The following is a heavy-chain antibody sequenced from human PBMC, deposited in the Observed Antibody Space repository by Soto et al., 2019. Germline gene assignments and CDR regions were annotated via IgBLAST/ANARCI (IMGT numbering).Heavy chain of an antibody. CDR3: AKDINPAWIQLWLYFDY. V-gene: IGHV3-9*01. D-gene: IGHD5-18*01. CDR2: ISWNSGSI. Sequence: EVQLVESGGGLVQPGRSLRLSCAASGFTFDDYAMHWVRQAPGKGLEWVSGISWNSGSIGYADSVKGRFTISRDNAKNSLYLQMNSLRAEDTALYYCAKDINPAWIQLWLYFDYWGQGTLVTVSS. CDR1: GFTFDDYA. J-gene: IGHJ4*02.